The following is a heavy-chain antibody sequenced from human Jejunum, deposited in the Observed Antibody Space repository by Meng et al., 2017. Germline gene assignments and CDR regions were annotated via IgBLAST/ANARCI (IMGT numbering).Heavy chain of an antibody. CDR1: GFTFRNAW. D-gene: IGHD2-2*01. J-gene: IGHJ4*02. Sequence: GESLKISCAASGFTFRNAWMGLVRQAPGKGLEWVGHIKSKTAGGTADYAAPVKGRVTISRDDSENTLFLQMSSLETEDTAVYYCTAHYCSSTICSMVTSNWGQGTLVTVSS. CDR2: IKSKTAGGTA. CDR3: TAHYCSSTICSMVTSN. V-gene: IGHV3-15*01.